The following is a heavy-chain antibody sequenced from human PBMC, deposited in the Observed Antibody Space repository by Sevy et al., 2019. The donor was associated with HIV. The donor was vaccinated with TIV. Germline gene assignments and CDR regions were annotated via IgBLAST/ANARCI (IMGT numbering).Heavy chain of an antibody. CDR3: ARQVFGTAGTQDYYFDY. CDR2: IYYSGST. D-gene: IGHD6-19*01. J-gene: IGHJ4*02. Sequence: ETLSLTCTVSGGSISSSSYYWGWIRQPPGKGLDWIGSIYYSGSTYYNPSLKSRVTISVDTSKNQFSLKLSSVTAADTAVYYCARQVFGTAGTQDYYFDYWGQGTLVTVSS. V-gene: IGHV4-39*01. CDR1: GGSISSSSYY.